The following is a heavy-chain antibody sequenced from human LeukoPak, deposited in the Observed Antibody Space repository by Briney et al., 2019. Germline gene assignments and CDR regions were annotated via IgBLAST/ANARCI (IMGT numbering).Heavy chain of an antibody. CDR2: IKQDGSEK. J-gene: IGHJ6*02. CDR3: ARDLITVRYSSSLYYYYYGMDV. D-gene: IGHD6-6*01. V-gene: IGHV3-7*03. CDR1: GFTFSSYW. Sequence: PGGSLRLSCAGSGFTFSSYWMSWVRQAPGKGLESVANIKQDGSEKYYVDSVKGRFTISRDNAKNSLYLQMNSLRAEDTAVYYCARDLITVRYSSSLYYYYYGMDVWGQGTTVTVSS.